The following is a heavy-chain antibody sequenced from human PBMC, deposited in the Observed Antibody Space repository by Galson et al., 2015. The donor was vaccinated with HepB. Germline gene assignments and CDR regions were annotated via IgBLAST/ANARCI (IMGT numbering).Heavy chain of an antibody. V-gene: IGHV3-13*01. CDR3: ARGMHRWVGVDD. CDR2: IGTSGEI. J-gene: IGHJ4*02. D-gene: IGHD4-23*01. Sequence: SLRLSCAGTGYIFGAYDIHWVRHTSRKGLEWVSAIGTSGEIFYLDSVKGRFTISRDNDMSSGFLQMSGLGTGDSAVYYCARGMHRWVGVDDGGQGTLVTVSS. CDR1: GYIFGAYD.